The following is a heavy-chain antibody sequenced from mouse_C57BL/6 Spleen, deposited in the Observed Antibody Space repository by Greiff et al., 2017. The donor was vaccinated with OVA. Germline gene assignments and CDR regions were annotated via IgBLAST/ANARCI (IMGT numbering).Heavy chain of an antibody. CDR3: ARLSTTVVATGYFDY. J-gene: IGHJ2*01. CDR1: GYTFTSYG. V-gene: IGHV1-81*01. D-gene: IGHD1-1*01. CDR2: IYPRSGNT. Sequence: QVQLQQSGAELARPGASVKLSCKASGYTFTSYGISWVKQSTGQGLEWIGEIYPRSGNTYYNEKFKGKATLTADKSSSTAYMELRSLTSEDSAVYFCARLSTTVVATGYFDYWGQGTTLTVSS.